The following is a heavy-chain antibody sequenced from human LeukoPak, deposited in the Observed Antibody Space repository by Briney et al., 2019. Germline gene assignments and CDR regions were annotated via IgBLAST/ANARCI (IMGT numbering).Heavy chain of an antibody. J-gene: IGHJ4*02. CDR1: GGSISSSSYY. CDR3: ARIDGYNLTPGDY. Sequence: PSETLSLTCTVSGGSISSSSYYWGWIRQPPGKGLEWIGSIYYSGSTYYNPSLKSRVTISVDTSKNQFSLKLTSVTAADTAVYYCARIDGYNLTPGDYWGQGTLVTVSS. D-gene: IGHD5-24*01. V-gene: IGHV4-39*01. CDR2: IYYSGST.